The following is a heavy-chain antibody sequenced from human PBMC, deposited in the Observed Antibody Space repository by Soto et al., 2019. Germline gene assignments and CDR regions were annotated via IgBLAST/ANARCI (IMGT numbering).Heavy chain of an antibody. D-gene: IGHD6-19*01. CDR1: GYTFTSYG. CDR2: ISAYNGNT. V-gene: IGHV1-18*01. Sequence: ASVKVSCKASGYTFTSYGISWVRQAPGQGLELMGWISAYNGNTNYAQKLQGRVTMTTDTSTSTAYMELRSLRSDDTAVYYCARDSTVAGASDHWGQGTLVTVSS. CDR3: ARDSTVAGASDH. J-gene: IGHJ4*02.